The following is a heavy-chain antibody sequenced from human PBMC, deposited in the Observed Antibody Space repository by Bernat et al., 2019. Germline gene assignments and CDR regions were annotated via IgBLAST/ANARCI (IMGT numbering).Heavy chain of an antibody. CDR3: AAGYYYGSGSYYIPDY. J-gene: IGHJ4*02. CDR1: GFTFTSSA. CDR2: IVVGSGNT. V-gene: IGHV1-58*01. D-gene: IGHD3-10*01. Sequence: QMQLVQSGPEVKKPGTSVKVSCKASGFTFTSSAVQWVRQARRQRLEWIGWIVVGSGNTNYAQKFQERVTITRDMSTSTAYMELSSLRSEDTAVYYCAAGYYYGSGSYYIPDYWGQGTLVTVSS.